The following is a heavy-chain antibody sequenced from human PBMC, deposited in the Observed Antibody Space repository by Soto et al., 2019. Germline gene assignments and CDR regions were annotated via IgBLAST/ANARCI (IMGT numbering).Heavy chain of an antibody. CDR2: IKSKTDGGTT. D-gene: IGHD1-7*01. Sequence: GGSLRLSCAASGFTFSNAWMSWVRQAPGKGLEWVGRIKSKTDGGTTDYAAPVKGRFTISRDDSKNTLYLQMNSLKTEDTAVYYCTTTNWNYGYYYGMDVWGQGTTVTVSS. J-gene: IGHJ6*02. CDR1: GFTFSNAW. CDR3: TTTNWNYGYYYGMDV. V-gene: IGHV3-15*01.